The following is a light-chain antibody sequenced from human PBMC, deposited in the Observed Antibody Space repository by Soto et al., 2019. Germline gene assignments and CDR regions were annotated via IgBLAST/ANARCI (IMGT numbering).Light chain of an antibody. Sequence: IVLTKSAAALALSPGERATLSCRASQSVTSYLAWYQQRPGQAPRLLIYDASRRATGIPARFSGSGSGADFTLTISTLEPEDFAVYYCQQRSSWPITFGQGTRLEIK. J-gene: IGKJ5*01. CDR1: QSVTSY. CDR3: QQRSSWPIT. CDR2: DAS. V-gene: IGKV3-11*01.